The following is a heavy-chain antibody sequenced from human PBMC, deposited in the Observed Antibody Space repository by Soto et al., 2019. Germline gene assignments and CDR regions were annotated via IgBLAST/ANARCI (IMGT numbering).Heavy chain of an antibody. Sequence: EVQLVESGGGLVQPGGSLRLSCAASGFTFSNDWMHWVRQAAGKGLVWVSRINMDGSSTNYADSVKGRFTISRGNAKNTLYLQMNSLRVDDTAIYFCARGPRGVYGNDYWGQGALVTVSS. D-gene: IGHD2-8*02. CDR3: ARGPRGVYGNDY. J-gene: IGHJ4*02. CDR2: INMDGSST. V-gene: IGHV3-74*01. CDR1: GFTFSNDW.